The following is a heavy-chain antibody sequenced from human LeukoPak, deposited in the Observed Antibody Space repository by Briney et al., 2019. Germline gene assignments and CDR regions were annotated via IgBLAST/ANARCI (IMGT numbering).Heavy chain of an antibody. CDR2: ISGSGGST. J-gene: IGHJ4*02. D-gene: IGHD3-10*01. CDR1: GFTFSSYA. CDR3: ARAPFGFGELFFDY. Sequence: GGSLRLSCAASGFTFSSYAMSWVRQAPGKGLEWVSAISGSGGSTDYADSVKGRFTISRDNSKNTLYLQMNSLRAEDTAVYYCARAPFGFGELFFDYWGQGTLVTVSS. V-gene: IGHV3-23*01.